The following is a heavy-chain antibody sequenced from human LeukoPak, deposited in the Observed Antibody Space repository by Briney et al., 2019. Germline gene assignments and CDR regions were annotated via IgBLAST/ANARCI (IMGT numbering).Heavy chain of an antibody. Sequence: PSQTLSLTCTVSGGSINSGDYCWRWIRQPPGKGVELIGYIYYSGSTFYNPSLKSRVTISVDTSKNQFSLKLSSVTAADTAVYYCARDGVGGLYYFDYWGQGTLVTVSS. V-gene: IGHV4-30-4*01. J-gene: IGHJ4*02. CDR1: GGSINSGDYC. CDR3: ARDGVGGLYYFDY. D-gene: IGHD4-23*01. CDR2: IYYSGST.